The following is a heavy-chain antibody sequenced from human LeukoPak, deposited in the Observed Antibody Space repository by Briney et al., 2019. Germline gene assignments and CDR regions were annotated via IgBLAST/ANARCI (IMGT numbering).Heavy chain of an antibody. V-gene: IGHV1-2*02. CDR2: INPNSGGT. CDR3: ARDQYSGSYNTNWFDP. CDR1: GYTFTGYY. D-gene: IGHD1-26*01. J-gene: IGHJ5*02. Sequence: ASVKVSCKASGYTFTGYYMHWVRQAPGQGLEWMGWINPNSGGTNYAQKFQGRVTMTRDTSISTAYMELSRLRSDDTAVYYCARDQYSGSYNTNWFDPWGQGTLVTVSS.